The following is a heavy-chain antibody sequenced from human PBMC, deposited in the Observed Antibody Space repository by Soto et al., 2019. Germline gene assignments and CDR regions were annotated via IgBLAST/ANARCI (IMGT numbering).Heavy chain of an antibody. D-gene: IGHD2-2*03. CDR1: GFTFSSYA. Sequence: PGGSLRVSCAASGFTFSSYAMHWVRQAPGKGLEYVSAISSNGGSTYYANSVKGRFTISRDNSKNTLYLQMGSLRAEDMAVYYCARGEPGYCSSTSCYGGVDPWGQGTLVTVSS. CDR2: ISSNGGST. CDR3: ARGEPGYCSSTSCYGGVDP. V-gene: IGHV3-64*01. J-gene: IGHJ5*02.